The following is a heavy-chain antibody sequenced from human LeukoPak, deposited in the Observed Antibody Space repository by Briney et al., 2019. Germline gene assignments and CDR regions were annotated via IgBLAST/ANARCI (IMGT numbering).Heavy chain of an antibody. CDR2: IYSSGST. J-gene: IGHJ5*02. D-gene: IGHD6-13*01. V-gene: IGHV4-38-2*02. CDR3: ARASSSWYNWFDP. CDR1: RYSISSGFY. Sequence: SETLSLTCTVSRYSISSGFYWGWIRQPPGKGLEWIGSIYSSGSTYYNPSLKSRVTISVDTSKNQVSLKLRSVTAADTAVYYCARASSSWYNWFDPWGQGTLVTVSS.